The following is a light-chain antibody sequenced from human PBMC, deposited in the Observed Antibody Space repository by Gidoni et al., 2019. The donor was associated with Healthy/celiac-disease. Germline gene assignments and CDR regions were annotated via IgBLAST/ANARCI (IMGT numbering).Light chain of an antibody. Sequence: DIQLTQSPSFLSASVGDRVTITCRASQGSSSYLAWYQQKPGKAPKLLIYAASTLQSGVPSRFSGSGSGTEFTLKISSLQPEDFATYYCQQLNSYSFTFGPGTKVDIK. V-gene: IGKV1-9*01. J-gene: IGKJ3*01. CDR3: QQLNSYSFT. CDR1: QGSSSY. CDR2: AAS.